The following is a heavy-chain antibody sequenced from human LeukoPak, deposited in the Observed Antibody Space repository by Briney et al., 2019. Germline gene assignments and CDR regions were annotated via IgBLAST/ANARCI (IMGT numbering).Heavy chain of an antibody. CDR1: GFTFRDYY. CDR3: ARAYFDVFDI. D-gene: IGHD2-21*01. CDR2: ISSSGGAT. Sequence: GGSLRLSCAASGFTFRDYYMSWIRQAPGKGLEWVSYISSSGGATYYADSVKGRFTTSRDNAKNSLYLQMNSLRAEDTAVYYCARAYFDVFDIWGQGTMVTVSS. V-gene: IGHV3-11*01. J-gene: IGHJ3*02.